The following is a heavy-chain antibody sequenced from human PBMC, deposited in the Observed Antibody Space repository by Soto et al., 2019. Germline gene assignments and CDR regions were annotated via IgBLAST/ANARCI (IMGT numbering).Heavy chain of an antibody. Sequence: ASVKVSCKTSGYTFTNFDVNWVRQAAGQGLEWMGWMSPNSENKGYAQKFQGRVSMTRDTSITTAYMELSSLRSEDTAVYYCVRGFGSNWNTGVYNWFDFYGQRTVFTVPS. CDR3: VRGFGSNWNTGVYNWFDF. CDR2: MSPNSENK. D-gene: IGHD1-1*01. CDR1: GYTFTNFD. J-gene: IGHJ5*01. V-gene: IGHV1-8*01.